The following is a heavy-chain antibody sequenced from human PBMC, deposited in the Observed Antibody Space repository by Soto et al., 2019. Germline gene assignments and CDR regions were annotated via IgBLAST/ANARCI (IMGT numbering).Heavy chain of an antibody. CDR3: ARESEDLTSTFDY. J-gene: IGHJ4*02. CDR1: GFTFTRYS. V-gene: IGHV3-21*06. Sequence: GGSLRLSCAASGFTFTRYSMNWVRQAPGKGLEWVSSISSTTNYIHYGDSMKGRFTISRDNAKNSLYLEMNSLKAEDTAVYYCARESEDLTSTFDYWGQGTLVTVSS. CDR2: ISSTTNYI.